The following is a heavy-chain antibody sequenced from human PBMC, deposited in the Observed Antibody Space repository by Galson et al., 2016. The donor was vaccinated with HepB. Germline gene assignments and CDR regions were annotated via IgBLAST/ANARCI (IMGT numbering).Heavy chain of an antibody. J-gene: IGHJ5*02. Sequence: SVKVSCKASGFTFSSSAVQWVRQARGQRLEWIGWLVVGSGNTNYAQKFQDRVTITRDVSTSTAYMELSSLRSEDTAVYYCAADTTGSFDSGGLWWFDPWGQGTLVTVSS. CDR1: GFTFSSSA. V-gene: IGHV1-58*01. CDR2: LVVGSGNT. D-gene: IGHD3-22*01. CDR3: AADTTGSFDSGGLWWFDP.